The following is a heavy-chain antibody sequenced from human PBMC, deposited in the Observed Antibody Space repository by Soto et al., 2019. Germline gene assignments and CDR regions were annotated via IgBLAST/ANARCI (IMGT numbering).Heavy chain of an antibody. Sequence: EVQLVESGGGLVKPGGSLRLSCAASGFTFSSHSMNWVRQAPGKGLEWVSSISSSSSYIYYADSVKGRFTISRDNAKNLLYLQMNSLRAEDTAVYYCARLDRGSLDYWVRGTLVTVSS. CDR1: GFTFSSHS. V-gene: IGHV3-21*01. CDR3: ARLDRGSLDY. CDR2: ISSSSSYI. J-gene: IGHJ4*02. D-gene: IGHD6-25*01.